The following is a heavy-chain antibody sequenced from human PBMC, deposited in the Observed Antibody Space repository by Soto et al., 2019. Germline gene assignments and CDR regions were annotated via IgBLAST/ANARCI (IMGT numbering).Heavy chain of an antibody. Sequence: QVQLQESRPGLVKPSQTLSLPCTVSGGSISSGGYYWSGIRQHPGKGLEWIGYVYYSGSPHYNPSPQSRLTISVATSKHQFSLKLSSVTAADTAVYYCARALTTVTVFDPWGQGTLVTVSS. CDR2: VYYSGSP. CDR3: ARALTTVTVFDP. D-gene: IGHD4-17*01. J-gene: IGHJ5*02. V-gene: IGHV4-31*03. CDR1: GGSISSGGYY.